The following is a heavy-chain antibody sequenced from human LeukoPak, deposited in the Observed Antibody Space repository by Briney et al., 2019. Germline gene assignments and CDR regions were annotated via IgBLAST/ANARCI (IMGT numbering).Heavy chain of an antibody. V-gene: IGHV1-8*01. Sequence: ASVKVSCKASGYTFTSYDINWVRQATGQGLEWMGWMNPNSGNTGYAQKFQGRVTMTRNTSISTAYMELSSLRSEDTAVYYCARMGETDYYYYYMDVWGKGTTVTVSS. D-gene: IGHD1-26*01. CDR2: MNPNSGNT. CDR3: ARMGETDYYYYYMDV. J-gene: IGHJ6*03. CDR1: GYTFTSYD.